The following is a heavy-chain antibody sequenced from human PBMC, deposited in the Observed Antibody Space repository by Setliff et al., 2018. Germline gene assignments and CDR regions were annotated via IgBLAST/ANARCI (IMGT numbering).Heavy chain of an antibody. CDR3: ARLRKSTPHWYFDL. Sequence: SETLSLTCTVSGVSISSHYWSWVRQPPGKGLECIGDIYYTGSTKYNPSLWSRLSMSIDTSKKQFSLRLTSVSAADTAVYYCARLRKSTPHWYFDLWGRGTLVTVSS. V-gene: IGHV4-59*11. J-gene: IGHJ2*01. CDR1: GVSISSHY. CDR2: IYYTGST.